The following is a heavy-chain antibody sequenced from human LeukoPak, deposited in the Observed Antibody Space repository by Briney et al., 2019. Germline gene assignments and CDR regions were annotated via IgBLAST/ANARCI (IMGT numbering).Heavy chain of an antibody. CDR1: GGLISISTHY. V-gene: IGHV4-39*01. J-gene: IGHJ4*02. CDR2: VFYSGTT. Sequence: SETLSLTCSVSGGLISISTHYWGWIRQTPGKGLEWIGSVFYSGTTYFNPSFNSRLTISIDTSKNQFSLKLRSVTAADTAVYYCARSVRRGFNFDYWGQGTLVIVSS. CDR3: ARSVRRGFNFDY. D-gene: IGHD5-12*01.